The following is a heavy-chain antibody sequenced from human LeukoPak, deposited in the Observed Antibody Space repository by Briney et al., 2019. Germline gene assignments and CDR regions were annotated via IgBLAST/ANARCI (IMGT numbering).Heavy chain of an antibody. CDR3: ARVGSGLGYCSGGSCYENDDY. J-gene: IGHJ4*02. CDR2: ISSSSSYI. CDR1: GFTFSSYS. V-gene: IGHV3-21*01. Sequence: GGSLRLSCAASGFTFSSYSMNWVRQAPEKGLEWVSSISSSSSYIYYADSVKGRFTISRDNAKNSLYLQMNSLRAEDTAVYYCARVGSGLGYCSGGSCYENDDYWGQGTLVTVSS. D-gene: IGHD2-15*01.